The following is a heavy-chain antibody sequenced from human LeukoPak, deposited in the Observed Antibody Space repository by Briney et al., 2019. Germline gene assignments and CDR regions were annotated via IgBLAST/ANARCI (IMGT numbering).Heavy chain of an antibody. D-gene: IGHD6-13*01. CDR2: ISYDGSNK. V-gene: IGHV3-30-3*01. CDR1: GFTFSSYA. Sequence: PGRSLRLSCAASGFTFSSYAMHWVRQSPGKGLEWVAVISYDGSNKYYADSVKGRFTISRDNSKNTLYVQMNSLRAEDTAVYYCARDRLSSWFFDYWGQGTLVTVSS. CDR3: ARDRLSSWFFDY. J-gene: IGHJ4*02.